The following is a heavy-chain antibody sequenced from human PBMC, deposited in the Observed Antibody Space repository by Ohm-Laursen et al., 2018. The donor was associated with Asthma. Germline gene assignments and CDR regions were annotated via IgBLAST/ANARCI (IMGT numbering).Heavy chain of an antibody. CDR1: GFTFSSYA. Sequence: SLRLSCAASGFTFSSYAMTWVRQAPGKGLECVSRISGSGGSAYYADSVKGRFTISRDNSKSTLYLQLNSLRAEDMAVYYCAKEQERVAGTLDYWGQGTLVTVSS. D-gene: IGHD6-19*01. J-gene: IGHJ4*02. V-gene: IGHV3-23*01. CDR3: AKEQERVAGTLDY. CDR2: ISGSGGSA.